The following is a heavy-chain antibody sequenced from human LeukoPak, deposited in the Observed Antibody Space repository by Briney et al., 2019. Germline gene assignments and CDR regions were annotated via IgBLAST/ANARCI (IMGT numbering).Heavy chain of an antibody. V-gene: IGHV4-61*08. Sequence: SETLSLTCAVSGGSLSSGGYSWSWIRQPPGTGLEWVGYIYYSGSTNYNPSLKSRVTISVDTSKNQFSLKLSSVTAADTAVYYCARAGGIAAANFDYWGQGTLVTVSS. D-gene: IGHD6-13*01. J-gene: IGHJ4*02. CDR1: GGSLSSGGYS. CDR2: IYYSGST. CDR3: ARAGGIAAANFDY.